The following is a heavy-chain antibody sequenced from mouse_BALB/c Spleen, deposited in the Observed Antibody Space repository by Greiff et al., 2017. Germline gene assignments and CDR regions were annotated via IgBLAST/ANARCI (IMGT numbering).Heavy chain of an antibody. CDR3: ASQTWAMDY. V-gene: IGHV7-1*02. CDR2: SRNKANDYTT. CDR1: GFTFSDFY. Sequence: EVKLVKSGGGLVQPGGSLRLSCATSGFTFSDFYMEWVRQPPGKRLEWIAASRNKANDYTTEYSASVKGRFIVSRDTSQSILYLQMNALRAEDTAIYYCASQTWAMDYWGQGTSVTVAS. J-gene: IGHJ4*01.